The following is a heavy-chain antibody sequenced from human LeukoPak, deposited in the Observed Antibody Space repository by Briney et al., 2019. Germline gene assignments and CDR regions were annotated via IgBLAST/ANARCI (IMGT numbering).Heavy chain of an antibody. CDR3: AKDTPSSGWYPED. D-gene: IGHD6-19*01. V-gene: IGHV3-23*01. Sequence: GGSLRLSCAASGFTFSSSAMSWVRQVPGKGLEWVSGISASGGSTSYADSVRGRFTISRDNSKNTLYLQMNSLRAEDTAVYYCAKDTPSSGWYPEDWGQGTLVTVSS. J-gene: IGHJ4*02. CDR1: GFTFSSSA. CDR2: ISASGGST.